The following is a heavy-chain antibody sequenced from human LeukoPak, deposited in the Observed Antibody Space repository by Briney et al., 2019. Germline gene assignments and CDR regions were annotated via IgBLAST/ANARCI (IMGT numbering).Heavy chain of an antibody. Sequence: AGGSLRLSCAASGFTFSSYGMHWVRQAPGKGLEWVAVIWYDGSNKYYADSVKGRFTISRDNSKNTLYLQMNSLRAEDTAVYYCAKGPRITIFGVVTTNFDYWDQGTLVTVSS. CDR3: AKGPRITIFGVVTTNFDY. D-gene: IGHD3-3*01. V-gene: IGHV3-33*06. J-gene: IGHJ4*02. CDR2: IWYDGSNK. CDR1: GFTFSSYG.